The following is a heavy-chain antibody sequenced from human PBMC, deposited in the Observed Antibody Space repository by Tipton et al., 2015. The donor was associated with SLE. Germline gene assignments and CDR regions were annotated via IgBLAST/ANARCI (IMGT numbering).Heavy chain of an antibody. V-gene: IGHV1-69*05. J-gene: IGHJ6*03. CDR3: ARLYNNYVYDYYHMDV. CDR1: GGTLSSYA. D-gene: IGHD4-11*01. CDR2: IIPIFGTA. Sequence: QSGPEVKKPGASVKVSCKASGGTLSSYAFSWVRQAPGQGLEWMGGIIPIFGTANYAQKFQGRVTITTDAPTSTGYMELRSLTSEDTAVYYCARLYNNYVYDYYHMDVRGKGTTVTVSS.